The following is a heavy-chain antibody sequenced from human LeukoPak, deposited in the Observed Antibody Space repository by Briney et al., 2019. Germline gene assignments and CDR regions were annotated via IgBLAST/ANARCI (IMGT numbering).Heavy chain of an antibody. J-gene: IGHJ5*02. D-gene: IGHD2-15*01. V-gene: IGHV4-34*01. Sequence: PSETLSLTCAVCGGSFSGYYWSWIRQPPGKGLEWIGEINYSVSTNYNLSLKSRVTISSDTSKNQFALNLRSVIAADTAVYYCARGLRLGYCSGGSCYYWFDPWGQGTRVTVSS. CDR1: GGSFSGYY. CDR3: ARGLRLGYCSGGSCYYWFDP. CDR2: INYSVST.